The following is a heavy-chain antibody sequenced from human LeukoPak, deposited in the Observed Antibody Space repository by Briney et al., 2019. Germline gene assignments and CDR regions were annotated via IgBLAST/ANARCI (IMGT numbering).Heavy chain of an antibody. CDR3: AKDLTTVTTAEVPIP. Sequence: GRSLRLSCAASGFTFSSYGMHWVRQAPGKGLEWVAVISYDGSNKYYADSVKGRFTISRDNSKNTLYLQMNSLRAEDTAVYYCAKDLTTVTTAEVPIPWGQGTLVTVSS. CDR1: GFTFSSYG. V-gene: IGHV3-30*18. J-gene: IGHJ5*02. D-gene: IGHD4-17*01. CDR2: ISYDGSNK.